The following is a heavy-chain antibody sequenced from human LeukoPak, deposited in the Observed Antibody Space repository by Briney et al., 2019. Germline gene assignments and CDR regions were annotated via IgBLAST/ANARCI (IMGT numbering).Heavy chain of an antibody. CDR2: IYNTGTA. V-gene: IGHV4-30-4*08. J-gene: IGHJ2*01. CDR3: ARINWYFDL. CDR1: GNSISTTDYY. Sequence: SETLSLTCTVSGNSISTTDYYWGWVRQPPGKGLEWLGYIYNTGTACYNPSLKSRVTVSVDTSRNQFSLKVTSVSVADTAVYFCARINWYFDLWGRGTLVTVSS.